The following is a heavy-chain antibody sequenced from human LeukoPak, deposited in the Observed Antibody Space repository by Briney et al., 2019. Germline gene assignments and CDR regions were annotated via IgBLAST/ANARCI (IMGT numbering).Heavy chain of an antibody. Sequence: GGSLRLSCAASGFTFSTYVMNWFRQAPGKGLEWVSTISVGAEYIFYADSVKGRFTISRDNSMNTLYLQMNSLRAEDTAVYFCAKDAPPYYYGSGYFDYWGQGTLVTVSS. J-gene: IGHJ4*02. V-gene: IGHV3-23*01. CDR3: AKDAPPYYYGSGYFDY. CDR1: GFTFSTYV. CDR2: ISVGAEYI. D-gene: IGHD3-10*01.